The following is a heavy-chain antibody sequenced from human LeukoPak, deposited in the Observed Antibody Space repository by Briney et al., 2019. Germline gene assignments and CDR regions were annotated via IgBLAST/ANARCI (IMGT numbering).Heavy chain of an antibody. D-gene: IGHD2-2*01. V-gene: IGHV4-39*07. CDR2: IYHSGST. J-gene: IGHJ6*04. CDR1: GDSISSGDYY. CDR3: ASARTTAFMDV. Sequence: NPSQTLSLTCTVSGDSISSGDYYWGWIRQPPGKGLEWVGSIYHSGSTNYNPSLKSRVTMSVDTSKNQFSLKLSSVTAADTAVYYCASARTTAFMDVWGKGTTVTVSS.